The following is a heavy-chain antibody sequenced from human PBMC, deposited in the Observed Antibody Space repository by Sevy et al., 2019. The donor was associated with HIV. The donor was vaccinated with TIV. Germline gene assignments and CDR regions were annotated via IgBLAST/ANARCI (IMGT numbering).Heavy chain of an antibody. CDR3: ARGRGYFDSSVYFDY. J-gene: IGHJ4*02. Sequence: SETLSLTCTVSGGSISSGGYYWSWIRQHPGEGLEWIGYIYYTGSTYYNPSLKSRVTISVDTSKSQFSLKLSSVTAADTAVYYCARGRGYFDSSVYFDYWGQGTLVTVSS. CDR2: IYYTGST. CDR1: GGSISSGGYY. V-gene: IGHV4-31*03. D-gene: IGHD3-22*01.